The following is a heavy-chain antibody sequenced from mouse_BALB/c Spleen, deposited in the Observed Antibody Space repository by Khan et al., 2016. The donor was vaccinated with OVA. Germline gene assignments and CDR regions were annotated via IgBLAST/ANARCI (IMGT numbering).Heavy chain of an antibody. V-gene: IGHV5-6*02. CDR3: ARTSTTAKGDYYAMDY. Sequence: DVKLVESGGDLVKPGGSLKLSCAASGFTFSSYGMSWVRQTPDKRLEWVATISSGGHYTYFPDSVRGRFTISRDNAKNTLYLQMSSLKSEDTAMYYCARTSTTAKGDYYAMDYWGQGTSVTVSS. CDR1: GFTFSSYG. D-gene: IGHD1-2*01. CDR2: ISSGGHYT. J-gene: IGHJ4*01.